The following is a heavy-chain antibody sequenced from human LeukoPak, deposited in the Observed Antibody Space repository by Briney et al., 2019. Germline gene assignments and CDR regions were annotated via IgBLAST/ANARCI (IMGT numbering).Heavy chain of an antibody. CDR1: GFTFSDYY. J-gene: IGHJ4*02. D-gene: IGHD6-19*01. CDR2: ISSSGNTI. Sequence: GGSLRLSCAASGFTFSDYYMNWIRQAPGKGLEWVSYISSSGNTIYYADSVKGRFTISRDNAKNSLYLQMNSLRAEDTAVYYCAKDIVAGIDYWGQGTLVTVSS. CDR3: AKDIVAGIDY. V-gene: IGHV3-11*04.